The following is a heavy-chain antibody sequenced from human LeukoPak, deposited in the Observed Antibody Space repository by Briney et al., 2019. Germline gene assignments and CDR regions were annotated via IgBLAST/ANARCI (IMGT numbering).Heavy chain of an antibody. J-gene: IGHJ3*02. CDR1: GGSFSGYY. CDR3: ARGYFAFDI. V-gene: IGHV4-34*01. D-gene: IGHD2-8*01. Sequence: SETLSLTCAVYGGSFSGYYWSWIRQPPGKGLEWIGEINHSGSTNYNPSLKSRVTISVDTSKNQFSLKLSSVTAADTAVYYCARGYFAFDIWGQGTMVTVSS. CDR2: INHSGST.